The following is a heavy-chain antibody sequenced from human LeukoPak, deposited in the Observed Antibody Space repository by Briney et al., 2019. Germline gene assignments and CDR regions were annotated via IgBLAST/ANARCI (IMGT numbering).Heavy chain of an antibody. CDR1: GGSISSYY. CDR2: IYTSGST. V-gene: IGHV4-4*07. D-gene: IGHD5-18*01. CDR3: ARELSGYSYGGLPPQLIDY. Sequence: SEALSLTCTVSGGSISSYYWSWIRQPAGKGLEWIGRIYTSGSTNYNPSLKSRVTMSVDTSKNQFSLKLSSVTAADTAVYYRARELSGYSYGGLPPQLIDYWGQGTLVTVSS. J-gene: IGHJ4*02.